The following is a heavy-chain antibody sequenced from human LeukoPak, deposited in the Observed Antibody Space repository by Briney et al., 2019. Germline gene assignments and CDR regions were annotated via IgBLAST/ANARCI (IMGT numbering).Heavy chain of an antibody. CDR1: GFTFTSSA. J-gene: IGHJ6*03. D-gene: IGHD3-10*01. CDR3: ARGKWFGEFFSYYYYMDI. Sequence: SAKVSCKASGFTFTSSAMQWVRQARGQRLEWIGWIVVGSGNTNYAQKFQERVTITRDMSTSTAYMELSSLRSDDTAVYYCARGKWFGEFFSYYYYMDIWGQGTLVTVSS. CDR2: IVVGSGNT. V-gene: IGHV1-58*02.